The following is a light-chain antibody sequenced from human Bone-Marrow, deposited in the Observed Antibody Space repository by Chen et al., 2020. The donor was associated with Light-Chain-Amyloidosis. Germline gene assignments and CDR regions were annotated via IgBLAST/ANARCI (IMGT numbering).Light chain of an antibody. CDR1: SSDVGGYKY. J-gene: IGLJ2*01. Sequence: QSALTQPASVSGAPGQAIPISCTGTSSDVGGYKYVSWYQQHPGKAPKVMIYDVSTRPSGVSNRFSGSKSGNTASLTISGLQAEDEAEYFCSSYTRSNTVVFGGRTKLTVL. V-gene: IGLV2-14*03. CDR2: DVS. CDR3: SSYTRSNTVV.